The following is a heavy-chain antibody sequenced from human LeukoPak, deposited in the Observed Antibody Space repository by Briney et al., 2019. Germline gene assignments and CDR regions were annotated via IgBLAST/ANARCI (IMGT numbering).Heavy chain of an antibody. D-gene: IGHD3-3*01. V-gene: IGHV3-73*01. Sequence: PGGSLRLSCAASGFAFSGSAMHWVRQASGKGLEWVGRIRSKANSYATAYAASVKGRFIVSRDDSKNTAYLQMNGLKTEDTAVYYCTSYDFGVVGPFDYWGQGTLVTVSS. CDR2: IRSKANSYAT. CDR3: TSYDFGVVGPFDY. CDR1: GFAFSGSA. J-gene: IGHJ4*02.